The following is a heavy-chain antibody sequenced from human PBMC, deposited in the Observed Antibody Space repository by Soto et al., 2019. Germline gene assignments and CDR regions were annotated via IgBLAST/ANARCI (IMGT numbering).Heavy chain of an antibody. V-gene: IGHV1-18*04. CDR1: GYTFTRYG. Sequence: ASVKVSCKASGYTFTRYGISWVRQAPEQGLEGMGWISAYNGNTNYAQKLQGRVTMTTDKSTSTAYMELRSLRSDDTAVYYCARDGTATVTTNRGLDYYYGMDVWGQGTTVTVSS. CDR2: ISAYNGNT. CDR3: ARDGTATVTTNRGLDYYYGMDV. J-gene: IGHJ6*02. D-gene: IGHD4-17*01.